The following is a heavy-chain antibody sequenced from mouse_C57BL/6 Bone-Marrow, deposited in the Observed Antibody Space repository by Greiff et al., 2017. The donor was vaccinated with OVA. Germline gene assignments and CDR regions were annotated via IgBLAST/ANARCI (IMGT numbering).Heavy chain of an antibody. V-gene: IGHV1-76*01. Sequence: VQLQESGAELVRPGASVKLSCKASGYTFTDYYINWVKQRPGQGLEWIARIYPGSGNTYYNEKFKGKGTLTAEKSSSTAYMQLSSLPSDDSAVYFCARRTGTGYAMDYWGQGTSVTVSS. CDR1: GYTFTDYY. D-gene: IGHD4-1*01. J-gene: IGHJ4*01. CDR2: IYPGSGNT. CDR3: ARRTGTGYAMDY.